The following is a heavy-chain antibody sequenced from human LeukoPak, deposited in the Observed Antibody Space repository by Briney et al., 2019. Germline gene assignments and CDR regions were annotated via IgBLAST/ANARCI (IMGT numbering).Heavy chain of an antibody. J-gene: IGHJ4*02. Sequence: SETLSLTCTVSGGSISSYYWSWIRQPPGKGLEWIGYIYYSGSTNYNPSLKSRVTISVDTSKNQFSLKLSSVTAADTAVYYCARRGSGWYFDYWGQGTLVTVSS. V-gene: IGHV4-59*08. CDR3: ARRGSGWYFDY. CDR2: IYYSGST. D-gene: IGHD6-19*01. CDR1: GGSISSYY.